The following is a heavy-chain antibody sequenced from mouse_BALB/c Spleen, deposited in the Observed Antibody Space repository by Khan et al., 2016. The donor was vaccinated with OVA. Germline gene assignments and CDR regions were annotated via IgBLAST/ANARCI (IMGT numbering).Heavy chain of an antibody. CDR1: GYYIKDNY. CDR2: IDPANGNT. CDR3: ARWPRGY. V-gene: IGHV14-3*02. J-gene: IGHJ2*01. Sequence: VQLQQSGAELVKPGASVKLSCTASGYYIKDNYMHWVKQRPEQGLEWIGRIDPANGNTEYDPKLQGMATITADTPSNTAYLQLSSLTSEDTAVGYCARWPRGYWGQGTTLTVSS.